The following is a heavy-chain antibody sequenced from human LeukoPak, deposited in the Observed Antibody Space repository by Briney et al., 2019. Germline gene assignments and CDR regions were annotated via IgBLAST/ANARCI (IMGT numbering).Heavy chain of an antibody. D-gene: IGHD6-13*01. CDR3: ASTGYSSSWDNYYYYMDV. CDR2: ISSSGSTI. V-gene: IGHV3-48*03. CDR1: GFTFSSYE. J-gene: IGHJ6*03. Sequence: GGSLRLSCAASGFTFSSYEMNWVRQAPGKGLEWVSYISSSGSTIYYADSVKGRFTISRDNAKNSLYLQMNSLRAEDTAVYYCASTGYSSSWDNYYYYMDVWGKGTTVTVSS.